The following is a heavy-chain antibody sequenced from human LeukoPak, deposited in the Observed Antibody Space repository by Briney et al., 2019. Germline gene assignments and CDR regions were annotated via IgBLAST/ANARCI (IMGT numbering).Heavy chain of an antibody. V-gene: IGHV3-21*01. CDR1: GFTFTNFI. CDR3: ASGLLGPGFDY. D-gene: IGHD3-10*01. Sequence: GGSLRLSCAASGFTFTNFIMYWVRQAPGKGLEWVSSISSAGSYIYYADSVKGRFTISRDNAKNSLHLQMNSLRVEDTAIYFCASGLLGPGFDYWGQGTLVTVSS. J-gene: IGHJ4*02. CDR2: ISSAGSYI.